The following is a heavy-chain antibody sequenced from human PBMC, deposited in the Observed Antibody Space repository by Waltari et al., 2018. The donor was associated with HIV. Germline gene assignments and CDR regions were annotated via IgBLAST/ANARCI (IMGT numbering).Heavy chain of an antibody. CDR2: ISGSGGST. Sequence: EVQLVESGGGLVQPGGSLRLSCAASGFIFSSYAMTWVRQAPGKGLEWVSGISGSGGSTNYADSVKGRFTISRDNSKNTLYLQMNSLRAEDTAVYYCAKGLFSGNDYWGQGTLVTVSS. CDR3: AKGLFSGNDY. D-gene: IGHD6-13*01. CDR1: GFIFSSYA. J-gene: IGHJ4*02. V-gene: IGHV3-23*04.